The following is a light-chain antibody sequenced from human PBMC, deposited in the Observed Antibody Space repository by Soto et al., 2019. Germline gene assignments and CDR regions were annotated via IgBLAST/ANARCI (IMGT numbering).Light chain of an antibody. Sequence: IQMTHSPSTLSGSLGDKVTIAWRASQTISSWLAWYQQKPGKAPKLLIYKASTLKSGVPSRFSGSGSGTEFTLTISSLQPDDFATYYCQHYNSYSEAFGQGTKVDI. CDR3: QHYNSYSEA. V-gene: IGKV1-5*03. CDR1: QTISSW. J-gene: IGKJ1*01. CDR2: KAS.